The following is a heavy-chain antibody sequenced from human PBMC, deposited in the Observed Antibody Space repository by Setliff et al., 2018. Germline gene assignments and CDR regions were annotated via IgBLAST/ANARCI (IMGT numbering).Heavy chain of an antibody. V-gene: IGHV1-18*01. D-gene: IGHD3-3*01. CDR2: ISAYNGRT. CDR3: ARVSGFLYVDV. Sequence: GASVKVSCKASDYTFTDYGIYWVRQAPGQGLEWMGWISAYNGRTNYAEKFHARVTMTTDTATSTAYMELRSLKSGDTAVYYCARVSGFLYVDVWGKGTTVTVSS. CDR1: DYTFTDYG. J-gene: IGHJ6*03.